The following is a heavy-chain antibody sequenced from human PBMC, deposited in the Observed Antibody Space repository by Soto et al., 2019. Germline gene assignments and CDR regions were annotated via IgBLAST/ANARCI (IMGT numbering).Heavy chain of an antibody. CDR3: ARESFTVTYYYYYYLDV. D-gene: IGHD4-17*01. Sequence: QVQLVQSGAEVKKPGASVKVSCKASGYTFTSYAMHWVRQAPGQRLEWMGWINAGNGTTKYSQKFQGRVTITRETSASTAYMELSSLRSEDTAVYYWARESFTVTYYYYYYLDVWGKGTTVTVSS. J-gene: IGHJ6*03. CDR1: GYTFTSYA. CDR2: INAGNGTT. V-gene: IGHV1-3*01.